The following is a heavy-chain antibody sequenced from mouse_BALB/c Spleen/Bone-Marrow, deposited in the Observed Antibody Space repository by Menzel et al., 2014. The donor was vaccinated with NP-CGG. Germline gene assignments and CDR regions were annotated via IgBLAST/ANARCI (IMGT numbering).Heavy chain of an antibody. D-gene: IGHD1-3*01. CDR3: ARSGEVFDD. CDR2: IYPGNGDT. Sequence: QVQLQQSGAELVKPGASVKMSCKASGYTFTSYNMHWVKQTPGQGLEWIGAIYPGNGDTSYNQKFKGKATLTADKSSSTAYMQLSSLASEDSAVYYCARSGEVFDDWGAGTTGTVSS. CDR1: GYTFTSYN. J-gene: IGHJ1*01. V-gene: IGHV1-12*01.